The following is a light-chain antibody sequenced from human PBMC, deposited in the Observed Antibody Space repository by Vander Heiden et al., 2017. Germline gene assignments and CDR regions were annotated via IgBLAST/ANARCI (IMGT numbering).Light chain of an antibody. CDR1: QDIGSD. CDR2: AAS. J-gene: IGKJ2*01. V-gene: IGKV1-9*01. CDR3: QQLSNYPRT. Sequence: IQLTQSPSFLPASVGDRVTITCRASQDIGSDLAWYHQKPEKAPKLLIYAASDLHTGVPTRFTGSGSGTEFTLTISSLQTEDFATYYCQQLSNYPRTFGQGTKLEIK.